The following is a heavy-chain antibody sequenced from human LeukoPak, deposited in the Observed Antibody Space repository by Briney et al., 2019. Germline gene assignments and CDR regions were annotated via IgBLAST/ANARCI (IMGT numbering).Heavy chain of an antibody. CDR1: GFIFSDYD. V-gene: IGHV3-11*06. Sequence: GGSLRLSCAASGFIFSDYDMSWIRQAPGKGLEWVSYIRSSSSYTNYADSVKGRFTISRDNAEKSLYLQMNSLRAEDTAVYYCARVESTRRDSLDYWGQGTLVTVSS. CDR2: IRSSSSYT. D-gene: IGHD5-24*01. CDR3: ARVESTRRDSLDY. J-gene: IGHJ4*02.